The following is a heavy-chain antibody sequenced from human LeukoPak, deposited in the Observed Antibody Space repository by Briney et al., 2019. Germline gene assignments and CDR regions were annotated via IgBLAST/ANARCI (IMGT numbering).Heavy chain of an antibody. CDR2: IGTAGDT. V-gene: IGHV3-13*01. D-gene: IGHD1-26*01. J-gene: IGHJ5*02. Sequence: PGGSLRLSCAASGFTFSSYDMHWVRQATGKGLEWVSAIGTAGDTYYPGSVKGRFTISRENAKNSLYLQMNSLRAGDTAVYYCARGGDSRSYYRWFDPWGQGTLVTVSS. CDR1: GFTFSSYD. CDR3: ARGGDSRSYYRWFDP.